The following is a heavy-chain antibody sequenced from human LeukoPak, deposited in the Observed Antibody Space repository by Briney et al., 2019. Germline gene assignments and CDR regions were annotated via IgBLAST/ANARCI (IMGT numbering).Heavy chain of an antibody. Sequence: ASVKVSCKASGYTFTGYYMHWVRQAPGQGLEWMGWINPNSGGTNYAQKFQGRVTMTRDTSISTAYMELSRLRSDDTAVYYCAREDIVVVPAAIRGNWFDPWGQGTLVTVSS. V-gene: IGHV1-2*02. CDR2: INPNSGGT. D-gene: IGHD2-2*01. CDR1: GYTFTGYY. CDR3: AREDIVVVPAAIRGNWFDP. J-gene: IGHJ5*02.